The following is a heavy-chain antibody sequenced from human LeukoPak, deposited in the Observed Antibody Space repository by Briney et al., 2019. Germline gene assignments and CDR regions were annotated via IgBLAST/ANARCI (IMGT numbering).Heavy chain of an antibody. V-gene: IGHV1-46*01. Sequence: GASVKVSCKASGYTFTSYYMHWVRQAPGQGLEWMGIINPSGGSTSYAQKFQGRVTVTRDTSTSTVYMELSSLRSEDTAVYYCARVPQQQLVRGDDLYYFDYWGQGTLVTVSS. CDR2: INPSGGST. D-gene: IGHD6-13*01. CDR1: GYTFTSYY. J-gene: IGHJ4*02. CDR3: ARVPQQQLVRGDDLYYFDY.